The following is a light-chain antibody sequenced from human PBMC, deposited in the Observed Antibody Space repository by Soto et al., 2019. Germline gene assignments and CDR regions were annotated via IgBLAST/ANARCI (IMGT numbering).Light chain of an antibody. CDR2: DAS. CDR3: QQYDSLPLT. J-gene: IGKJ4*01. V-gene: IGKV1-33*01. Sequence: DIQMTQSPRSLSASVGDRVTITCQASEHINSYLNWYQQIPVKAPKLLIYDASNLAAGAPSRFSGSGSGTAFIFAISGLQPDDVATYYCQQYDSLPLTFGGGTKVEIK. CDR1: EHINSY.